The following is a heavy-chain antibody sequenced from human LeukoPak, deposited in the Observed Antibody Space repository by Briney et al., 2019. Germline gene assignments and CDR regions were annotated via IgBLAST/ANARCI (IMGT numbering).Heavy chain of an antibody. CDR3: ARGGPFYDILTRTMNWFDP. Sequence: SETLSLTCTVSGGSISSSSYYWGWIRQPPGKGLEWIGSIYYSGSTYYNPSLKSRVTISVDTSKNQFSLKLSSVTAADTAVYYCARGGPFYDILTRTMNWFDPWGQGTLVTVSS. CDR1: GGSISSSSYY. D-gene: IGHD3-9*01. CDR2: IYYSGST. J-gene: IGHJ5*02. V-gene: IGHV4-39*07.